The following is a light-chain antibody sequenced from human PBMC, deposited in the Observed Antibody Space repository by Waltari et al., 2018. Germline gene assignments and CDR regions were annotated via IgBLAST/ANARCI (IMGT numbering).Light chain of an antibody. Sequence: EIGVTQFPATLSVSPGQRVTLSCRTSQSVSDNLAWYQQRPGQAPRLLIYGASTSATNVPARFGGSGYGIQFSLTVSGLQSEDFAVYYCQHYNTWPGTFGQGTKVEIK. CDR3: QHYNTWPGT. CDR2: GAS. V-gene: IGKV3-15*01. J-gene: IGKJ1*01. CDR1: QSVSDN.